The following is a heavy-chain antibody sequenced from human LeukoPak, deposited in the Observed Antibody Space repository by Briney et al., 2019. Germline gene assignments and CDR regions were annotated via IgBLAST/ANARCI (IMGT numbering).Heavy chain of an antibody. CDR3: ARDNSGSQLFY. D-gene: IGHD1-26*01. V-gene: IGHV3-33*01. J-gene: IGHJ4*02. CDR2: IWYDGSNK. CDR1: GFTFSSYG. Sequence: PGGSLRLSCAASGFTFSSYGMHWVRQAPGKGLEWVAVIWYDGSNKYYADSVKGRFSISRDNSKNTLYLQMNSLRGEDTAVYYCARDNSGSQLFYWGQGTLVTVSS.